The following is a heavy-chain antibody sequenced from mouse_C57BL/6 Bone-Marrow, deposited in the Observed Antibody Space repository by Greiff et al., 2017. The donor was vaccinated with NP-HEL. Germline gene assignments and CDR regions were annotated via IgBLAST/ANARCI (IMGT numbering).Heavy chain of an antibody. CDR1: GYTFTSYW. CDR3: AREGYDGPYAMDY. Sequence: QVQLKQPGAELVMPGASVKLSCKASGYTFTSYWMHWVKQRPGQGLEWIGEIDPSDSYTNYNQKFKGKSTLTVDKSSSTAYMQLSSLTSEDSAVYYCAREGYDGPYAMDYWGQGTAVTVSS. V-gene: IGHV1-69*01. J-gene: IGHJ4*01. D-gene: IGHD2-3*01. CDR2: IDPSDSYT.